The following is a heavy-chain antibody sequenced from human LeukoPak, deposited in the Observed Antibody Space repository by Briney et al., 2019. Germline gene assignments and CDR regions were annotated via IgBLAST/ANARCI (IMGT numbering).Heavy chain of an antibody. CDR1: GFTFSSYG. J-gene: IGHJ6*03. V-gene: IGHV3-30*02. D-gene: IGHD6-13*01. CDR3: AKEGGAAAGKGGDYYYYYMDV. CDR2: IRYDGSNK. Sequence: GGSLRLSCEASGFTFSSYGMHWVRQAPGKGLEWVAFIRYDGSNKYYADSVKGRFTISRDNSKNTLYLQMNSLRAEDTAVYYCAKEGGAAAGKGGDYYYYYMDVWGKGTTVTISS.